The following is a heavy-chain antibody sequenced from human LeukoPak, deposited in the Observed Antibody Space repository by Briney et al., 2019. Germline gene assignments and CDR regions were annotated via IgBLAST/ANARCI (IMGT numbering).Heavy chain of an antibody. V-gene: IGHV5-10-1*01. CDR1: GYSFTSYW. CDR2: IDPSDSYT. J-gene: IGHJ6*02. CDR3: ARLARSDCSSTSCYLYYYYGMDV. D-gene: IGHD2-2*01. Sequence: SGESLKISCKGSGYSFTSYWISWVRLMPGKGLEWMGRIDPSDSYTNYSPSFQGHVTISADKSISTAYLQWSSLKASDTAMYYCARLARSDCSSTSCYLYYYYGMDVWGQGTTVTVSS.